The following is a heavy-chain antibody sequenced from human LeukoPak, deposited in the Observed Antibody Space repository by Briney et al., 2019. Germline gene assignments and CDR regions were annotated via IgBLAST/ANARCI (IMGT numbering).Heavy chain of an antibody. J-gene: IGHJ5*02. CDR2: FDPEDGET. V-gene: IGHV1-24*01. CDR3: ARDINDGRFLDSSSP. Sequence: GASVKVSCKVSGYTLTELSMHWVRQAPGKGLEWMGGFDPEDGETIYAQKFQGRVTITADESTSTAYMELSSLRSEDTAVYYCARDINDGRFLDSSSPWGQGTLVTVSS. D-gene: IGHD3-3*01. CDR1: GYTLTELS.